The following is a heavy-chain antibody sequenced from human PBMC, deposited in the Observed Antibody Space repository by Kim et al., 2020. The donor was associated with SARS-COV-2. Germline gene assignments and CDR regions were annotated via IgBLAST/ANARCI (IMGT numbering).Heavy chain of an antibody. J-gene: IGHJ3*02. Sequence: GGSLRLSCGASGFTFSDSAMHWVRQASGKGLEWVGRIRSKANGYATAYIESVRGRFTISRDDSRNTAYLQMNSLKTEDTDVYYCIRVPGTTLAFWDALD. CDR1: GFTFSDSA. CDR2: IRSKANGYAT. CDR3: IRVPGTTLAFWDALD. V-gene: IGHV3-73*01. D-gene: IGHD1-1*01.